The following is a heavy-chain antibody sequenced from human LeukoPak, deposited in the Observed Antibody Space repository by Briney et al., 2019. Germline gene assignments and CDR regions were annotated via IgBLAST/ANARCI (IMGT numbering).Heavy chain of an antibody. CDR3: ATLQYCGGDCAYYFDY. V-gene: IGHV1-24*01. Sequence: AVTVSCQLSVCRLIELFLHELQQPAAKELEWMGGFDPEDGETIYAQKFQGRVTMTEDTSTDTAYMELSSLRSEDTAVYYCATLQYCGGDCAYYFDYWGQGTLVIVSS. D-gene: IGHD2-21*02. CDR1: VCRLIELF. J-gene: IGHJ4*02. CDR2: FDPEDGET.